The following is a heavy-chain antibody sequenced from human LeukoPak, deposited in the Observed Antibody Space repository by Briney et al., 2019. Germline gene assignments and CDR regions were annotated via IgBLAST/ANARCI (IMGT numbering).Heavy chain of an antibody. CDR3: AKDGQYYYTSGNPNWFDP. J-gene: IGHJ5*02. Sequence: PGGSLRLSCAASGFTFSSFAIHWVRQAPGKGLEWVAFIRYDGSNKYYADSVKGRFTISRDNSKNTLYLQMNSLRAEDTAMYYCAKDGQYYYTSGNPNWFDPWGQGTLVTVSS. V-gene: IGHV3-30*02. D-gene: IGHD3-10*01. CDR1: GFTFSSFA. CDR2: IRYDGSNK.